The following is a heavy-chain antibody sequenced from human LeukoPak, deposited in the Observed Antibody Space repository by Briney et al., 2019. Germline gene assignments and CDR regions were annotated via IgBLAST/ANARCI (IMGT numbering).Heavy chain of an antibody. Sequence: GRSLRLSWAASGFTFDDYAMHWVRQAPGKGLEWVSGISWNSGSIGYADSVKGRFTISRDNAKNSLYLQMNSLRAEDTALYCCAKGYTAGYFDNWGQGTLVTVSS. CDR3: AKGYTAGYFDN. V-gene: IGHV3-9*01. J-gene: IGHJ4*02. CDR2: ISWNSGSI. D-gene: IGHD3-9*01. CDR1: GFTFDDYA.